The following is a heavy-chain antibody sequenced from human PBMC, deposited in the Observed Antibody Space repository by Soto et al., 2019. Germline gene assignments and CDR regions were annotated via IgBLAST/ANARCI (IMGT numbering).Heavy chain of an antibody. V-gene: IGHV1-8*01. J-gene: IGHJ6*02. D-gene: IGHD3-16*01. Sequence: QVQLVQSGAEVKKPGASVKVSCKASGYTFTSYDINWVRQATGQGLEWMGWMNPNTANTGYGQKFRGRVTMTRNTSISTAYMELSSLRSEDTAEYYCGREGVRGMDVWGQGTTVTVSS. CDR2: MNPNTANT. CDR1: GYTFTSYD. CDR3: GREGVRGMDV.